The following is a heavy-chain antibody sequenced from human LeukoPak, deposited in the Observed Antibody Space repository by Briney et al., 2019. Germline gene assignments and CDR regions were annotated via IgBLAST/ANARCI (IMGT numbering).Heavy chain of an antibody. Sequence: GGSLRLSCAASGFTFSSYNMNWVRQAPGKGLEWVSSISSSSSYIYYADSVKGRFTISRDNAKNSLYPQMNSLRAEDTAVYYCARDRTERGDFWSGYYTGMYYYGMDVWGQGTTVTVSS. D-gene: IGHD3-3*01. CDR1: GFTFSSYN. V-gene: IGHV3-21*01. J-gene: IGHJ6*02. CDR3: ARDRTERGDFWSGYYTGMYYYGMDV. CDR2: ISSSSSYI.